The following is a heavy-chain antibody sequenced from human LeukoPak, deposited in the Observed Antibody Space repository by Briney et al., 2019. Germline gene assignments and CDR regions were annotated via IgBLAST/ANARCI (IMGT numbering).Heavy chain of an antibody. V-gene: IGHV3-30-3*01. J-gene: IGHJ4*02. CDR2: ISYDGSNK. Sequence: GRSLRLSCAASGFTFSSYAMHWVRQAPGKGLEWVAVISYDGSNKYYADSVKGRFTISRDNSKNTLYLQMNSLRAEDTALYYCAKDFATVVTPFDYWGQGTLVTVSS. D-gene: IGHD4-23*01. CDR3: AKDFATVVTPFDY. CDR1: GFTFSSYA.